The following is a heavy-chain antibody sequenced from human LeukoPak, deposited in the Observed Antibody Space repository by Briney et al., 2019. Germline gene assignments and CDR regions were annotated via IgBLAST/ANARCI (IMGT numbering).Heavy chain of an antibody. CDR1: GFTFSSYA. CDR2: ISYDGSNK. CDR3: ATHIAVTGKILRYNFDN. V-gene: IGHV3-30*04. J-gene: IGHJ4*02. Sequence: PGGSLRLSCAASGFTFSSYAMHWVRQAPGKGLEWVAVISYDGSNKYYADSVKGRFTISRDNSKNTLYLQMYSLRAEDTALYYCATHIAVTGKILRYNFDNWGQGTLVTVSS. D-gene: IGHD6-19*01.